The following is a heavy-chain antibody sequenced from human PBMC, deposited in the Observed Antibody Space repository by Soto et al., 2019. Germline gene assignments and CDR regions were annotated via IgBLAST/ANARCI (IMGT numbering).Heavy chain of an antibody. D-gene: IGHD5-12*01. J-gene: IGHJ4*02. Sequence: PVGSLRVSCAASGFTFSNAWMNWVRQAPGKGLEWVGLIKRKTDGGAIDYPAPVRGRFIISRDDSTNTLYLQMSSLKTEDTAVYYCATAHTRGPDYWGQGTLVTVSS. CDR3: ATAHTRGPDY. V-gene: IGHV3-15*01. CDR1: GFTFSNAW. CDR2: IKRKTDGGAI.